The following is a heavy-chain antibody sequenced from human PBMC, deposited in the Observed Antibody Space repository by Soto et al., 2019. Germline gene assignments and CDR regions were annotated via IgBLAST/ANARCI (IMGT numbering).Heavy chain of an antibody. V-gene: IGHV4-34*01. J-gene: IGHJ5*02. CDR3: ARGPRVYAKWRFVP. D-gene: IGHD6-6*01. CDR1: GGSFSGYY. CDR2: INHSGST. Sequence: PSETLSLTCAVYGGSFSGYYWSWIRQPPGKGLEWIGEINHSGSTNYNPSLKSRVTISVDTSKNQFSLKLSSVTAADTAVYYCARGPRVYAKWRFVPWGQGTLVTVSS.